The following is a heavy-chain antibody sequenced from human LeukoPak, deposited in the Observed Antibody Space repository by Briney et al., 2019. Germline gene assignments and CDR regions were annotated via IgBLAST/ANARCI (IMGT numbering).Heavy chain of an antibody. CDR2: ITGGGEST. CDR3: AKASGSVYGSEFFDY. Sequence: GGSLGLSCAASGFTFSSYAMNWVRQAPGKGLEWVSLITGGGESTYYAGSVKGRFTVSRDNSKNTLLLQMNSLRAEDTAVYFCAKASGSVYGSEFFDYWGQGTLVTVSS. J-gene: IGHJ4*02. V-gene: IGHV3-23*01. D-gene: IGHD3-10*01. CDR1: GFTFSSYA.